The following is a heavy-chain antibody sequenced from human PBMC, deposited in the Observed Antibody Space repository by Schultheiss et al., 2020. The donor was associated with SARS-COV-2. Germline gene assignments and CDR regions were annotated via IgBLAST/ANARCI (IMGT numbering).Heavy chain of an antibody. J-gene: IGHJ5*02. D-gene: IGHD3-22*01. CDR1: GGSISSYY. V-gene: IGHV4-59*08. Sequence: SETLSLTCTVSGGSISSYYWSWIRQPPGKGLEWIGYIYYSGSTNYNPSLKSRVTISVDTSKNQFSLKLSSVTAADTAVYYCARADYYDRGFDPWGQGTLVTVSS. CDR3: ARADYYDRGFDP. CDR2: IYYSGST.